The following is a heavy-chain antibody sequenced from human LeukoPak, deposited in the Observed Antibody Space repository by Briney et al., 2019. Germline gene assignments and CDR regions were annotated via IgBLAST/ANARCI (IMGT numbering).Heavy chain of an antibody. CDR2: ISGSDGTT. CDR1: GFTSSSYA. D-gene: IGHD2-2*01. V-gene: IGHV3-23*01. CDR3: AKRLYCSTTTCYGFDY. Sequence: TGGSLRLSCAASGFTSSSYAMSWVRQAPGKGLEWVSAISGSDGTTYYADSVKGRFTISRDNSNNTLYLQMNSLRAEDTAVYYCAKRLYCSTTTCYGFDYWGQGTLVTVSS. J-gene: IGHJ4*02.